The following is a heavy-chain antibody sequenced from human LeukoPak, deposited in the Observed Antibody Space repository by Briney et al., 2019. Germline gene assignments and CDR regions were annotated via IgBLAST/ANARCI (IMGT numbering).Heavy chain of an antibody. CDR3: ARARDIVVVVAPMTRAFDI. J-gene: IGHJ3*02. V-gene: IGHV1-46*01. D-gene: IGHD2-15*01. Sequence: GASVKVSCKASGYTFTSYYMHWVRQAPGQGLEWMGIINPSGGSTSYAQKVQGRVTMTRDMSTSTVYMELSSLRSEDTAVYYCARARDIVVVVAPMTRAFDIWGQGTMVTVSS. CDR1: GYTFTSYY. CDR2: INPSGGST.